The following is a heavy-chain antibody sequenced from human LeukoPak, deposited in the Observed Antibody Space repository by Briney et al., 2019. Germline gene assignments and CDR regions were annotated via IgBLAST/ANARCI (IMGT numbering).Heavy chain of an antibody. CDR2: MNPNSGNT. Sequence: GASVKVSCKASGYTFTSYDINWVRQATGQGLEWMGWMNPNSGNTGYAQKFQGRVTMTRNTSISTAYMELSSLRSEDTAVYYCARGRTPRWLGELLKEHNWFDSWGQGTLVTVSS. CDR3: ARGRTPRWLGELLKEHNWFDS. CDR1: GYTFTSYD. D-gene: IGHD3-10*01. J-gene: IGHJ5*01. V-gene: IGHV1-8*01.